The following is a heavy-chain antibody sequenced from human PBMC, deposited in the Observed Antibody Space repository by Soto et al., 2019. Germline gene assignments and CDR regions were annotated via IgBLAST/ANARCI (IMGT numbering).Heavy chain of an antibody. D-gene: IGHD3-16*01. CDR1: GFSVSTSH. V-gene: IGHV3-53*01. Sequence: SLRLSCAAAGFSVSTSHISCVRQAPGKGLEWVSVIYSGGATHYAVSVKGRFIISRDKSKNTVDLHMNSLRAEDTAVYYCAKVGPFVWGSYMFRFTWFAPWARGTLLPSPQ. CDR2: IYSGGAT. J-gene: IGHJ5*02. CDR3: AKVGPFVWGSYMFRFTWFAP.